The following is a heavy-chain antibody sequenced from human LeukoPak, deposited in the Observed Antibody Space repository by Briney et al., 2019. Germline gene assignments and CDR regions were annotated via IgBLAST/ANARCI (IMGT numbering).Heavy chain of an antibody. V-gene: IGHV4-30-4*08. D-gene: IGHD2-2*01. CDR3: AREAIVVVPAAISGGNWFDP. CDR1: GGSISSGDYY. J-gene: IGHJ5*02. Sequence: SETLSLTCTVSGGSISSGDYYWSWIRQPPGKGLEWIGYIYYSGSTYYNPSLKSRVTISVDTSKNQFSLKLSSVTAAATAVYYCAREAIVVVPAAISGGNWFDPWGQGTLVTVSS. CDR2: IYYSGST.